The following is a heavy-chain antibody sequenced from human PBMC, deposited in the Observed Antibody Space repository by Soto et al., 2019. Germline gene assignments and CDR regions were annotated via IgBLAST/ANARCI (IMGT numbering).Heavy chain of an antibody. CDR2: ISSTASTI. Sequence: PGGSLRLSCAASGFAFSSYEMNWVRQSPGKGLEWLSYISSTASTIHYADSVKGRLTISRDNANNSVYLQMNSLTADDSAVYYCARAAGIMTRGFHGMDVWGQGSTVTV. D-gene: IGHD3-10*01. V-gene: IGHV3-48*03. CDR1: GFAFSSYE. CDR3: ARAAGIMTRGFHGMDV. J-gene: IGHJ6*01.